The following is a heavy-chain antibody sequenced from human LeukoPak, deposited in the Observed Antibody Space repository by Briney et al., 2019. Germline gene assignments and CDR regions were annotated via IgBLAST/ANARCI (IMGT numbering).Heavy chain of an antibody. CDR3: ARGDDFWSGYYTVDY. CDR1: GFTFSSYS. J-gene: IGHJ4*02. CDR2: ISSSSSTI. Sequence: GGLRLSCAASGFTFSSYSMNWVRQAPGKGLEWVSYISSSSSTIYYADSVKGRFTISRDNSKNTLYLQMNSLRSEDTAVYYCARGDDFWSGYYTVDYWGQGTLVTVSS. D-gene: IGHD3-3*01. V-gene: IGHV3-48*01.